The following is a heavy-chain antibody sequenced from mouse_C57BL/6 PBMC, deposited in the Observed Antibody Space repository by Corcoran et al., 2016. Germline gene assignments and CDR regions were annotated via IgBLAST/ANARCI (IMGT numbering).Heavy chain of an antibody. CDR3: ARYYYGSSYYFDY. J-gene: IGHJ2*01. Sequence: QVQLQQSGAELARPGASVKLSCKASGYTFTSYGISWVKQRTGQGLEWIGEIYPRSGNTYYNEKFKGKATLTADKYSSTAYMELRSLTSEDSAGYFCARYYYGSSYYFDYLGQGTTRTVSS. CDR1: GYTFTSYG. V-gene: IGHV1-81*01. CDR2: IYPRSGNT. D-gene: IGHD1-1*01.